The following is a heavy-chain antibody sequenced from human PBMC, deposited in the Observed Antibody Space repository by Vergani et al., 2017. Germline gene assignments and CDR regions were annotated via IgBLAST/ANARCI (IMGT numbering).Heavy chain of an antibody. CDR1: GGSLSSSSYY. J-gene: IGHJ4*02. D-gene: IGHD3-3*01. Sequence: QVQLQESGPGLVKPSQTLSLTCTVPGGSLSSSSYYLGWIRQPPGKGLGWIGSIYYSGSTHYNPSLKSRVTISVDTSKNQFSLKLSSVTAADTAVYYCARMRLGSGYSYWGQGTLVTVSS. CDR2: IYYSGST. V-gene: IGHV4-39*01. CDR3: ARMRLGSGYSY.